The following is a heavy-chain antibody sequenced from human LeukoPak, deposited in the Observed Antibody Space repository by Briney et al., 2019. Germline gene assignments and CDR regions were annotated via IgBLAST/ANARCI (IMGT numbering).Heavy chain of an antibody. Sequence: PSETLSLTCTVSGGSISSGGYYGSWIRQPPGKGLEWIGYIYYSGSTYYNPSLKSRVTISVDTSKNQFSLKLSSVTAADTAVYYCARDQDYYGSGSYAYWGQGTLVTVSS. CDR2: IYYSGST. V-gene: IGHV4-31*03. D-gene: IGHD3-10*01. CDR3: ARDQDYYGSGSYAY. CDR1: GGSISSGGYY. J-gene: IGHJ4*02.